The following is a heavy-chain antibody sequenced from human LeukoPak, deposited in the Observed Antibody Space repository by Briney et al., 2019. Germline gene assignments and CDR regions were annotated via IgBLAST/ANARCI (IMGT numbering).Heavy chain of an antibody. J-gene: IGHJ4*02. CDR3: ARPYSSGYSYYFDY. Sequence: SETLSLTCTVSGGSISNYYWNWIRQPPGKGLEWIGSIYYSGSTYYNPSLKSRVTISVDTSKNQFSLKLSSVTAADTAVYYCARPYSSGYSYYFDYWGQGTLVTVSS. V-gene: IGHV4-59*05. CDR2: IYYSGST. D-gene: IGHD3-22*01. CDR1: GGSISNYY.